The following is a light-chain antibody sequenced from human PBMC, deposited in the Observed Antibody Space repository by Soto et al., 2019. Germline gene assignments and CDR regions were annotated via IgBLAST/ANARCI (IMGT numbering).Light chain of an antibody. CDR2: DVT. CDR3: SSYTSSSTHVV. Sequence: QSALTQPASVSGSPGQSITISCTGTSSDVGGCNYVSWYQQHPGKAPKLMNYDVTNRPSGVSNRFSGSKSGNTASLAISGLQAEDEADYYCSSYTSSSTHVVFGGGTQLTVL. J-gene: IGLJ2*01. CDR1: SSDVGGCNY. V-gene: IGLV2-14*01.